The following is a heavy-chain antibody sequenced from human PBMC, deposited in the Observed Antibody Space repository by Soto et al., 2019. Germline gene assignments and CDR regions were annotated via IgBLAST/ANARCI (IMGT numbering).Heavy chain of an antibody. V-gene: IGHV4-39*01. J-gene: IGHJ6*02. D-gene: IGHD3-10*01. CDR1: GGSISSSSYY. CDR2: IYYSGST. Sequence: SETLSLTCTVSGGSISSSSYYWGWIRQPPGKGLEWIGSIYYSGSTYYNPSLKSRVTISVDTSKNQFSLKLSSVTAADTAVYYCAKRGVRGVIPYGMDVWGQGTTVTVSS. CDR3: AKRGVRGVIPYGMDV.